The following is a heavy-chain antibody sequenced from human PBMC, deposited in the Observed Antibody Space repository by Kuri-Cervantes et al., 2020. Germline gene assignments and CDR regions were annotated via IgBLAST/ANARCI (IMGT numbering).Heavy chain of an antibody. Sequence: ASVKVSCKASGYTFTSYYMHWVRQATGQGLEWMGWMNPNSGNTGYAQKFQGRVTMTRNTSISTAYMELSSLRSEDTAVYYCARTTGRYNSGRYYYYNMDVWGQGTTVTVSS. D-gene: IGHD5-18*01. CDR2: MNPNSGNT. CDR1: GYTFTSYY. CDR3: ARTTGRYNSGRYYYYNMDV. V-gene: IGHV1-8*02. J-gene: IGHJ6*02.